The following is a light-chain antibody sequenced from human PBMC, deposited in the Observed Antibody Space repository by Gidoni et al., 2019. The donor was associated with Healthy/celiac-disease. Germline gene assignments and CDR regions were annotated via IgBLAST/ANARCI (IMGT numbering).Light chain of an antibody. V-gene: IGKV3-15*01. CDR3: QQYNNWPPVLT. CDR2: GAS. Sequence: EIVIPQSPATLSVSPGERATLSCRARQSVSSNFSWYQQKPGQAHRLLIYGASTRATGIPARFSGSGSGTEFTLTISSMQSEDFAVYYCQQYNNWPPVLTFGGGTKVEIK. J-gene: IGKJ4*01. CDR1: QSVSSN.